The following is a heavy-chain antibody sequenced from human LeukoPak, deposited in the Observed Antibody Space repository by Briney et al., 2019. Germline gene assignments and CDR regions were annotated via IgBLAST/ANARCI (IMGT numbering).Heavy chain of an antibody. D-gene: IGHD5-12*01. V-gene: IGHV4-38-2*02. CDR2: IYRSGST. J-gene: IGHJ4*02. Sequence: SETLSLTCTVSGYSISSGYYWVWIRQPPGKGLEWIGSIYRSGSTNYNPSLKSRVTISVDKSKNQFSLKLSSVTAADTAVYYCASHSGGYAYWGQGTLVTVSS. CDR3: ASHSGGYAY. CDR1: GYSISSGYY.